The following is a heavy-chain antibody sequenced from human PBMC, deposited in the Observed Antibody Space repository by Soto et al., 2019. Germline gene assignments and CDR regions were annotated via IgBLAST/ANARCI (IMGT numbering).Heavy chain of an antibody. Sequence: GGSLRLSCAASGFTFSSYSMNWVRQAPGKGLEWVSSISSSSSYIYYADSVKGRFTISRDNAKNSLYLQMNSLRAEDTAVYYCARDPGWQQLVPGVAFDIWGQGTMVTVSS. V-gene: IGHV3-21*01. CDR3: ARDPGWQQLVPGVAFDI. D-gene: IGHD6-13*01. CDR1: GFTFSSYS. CDR2: ISSSSSYI. J-gene: IGHJ3*02.